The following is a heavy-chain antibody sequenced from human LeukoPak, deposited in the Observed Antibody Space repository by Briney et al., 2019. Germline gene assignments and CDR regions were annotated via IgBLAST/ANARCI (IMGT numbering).Heavy chain of an antibody. D-gene: IGHD2-2*02. Sequence: GGSLRLSCVASGFTLSGHSMNWVRQSPGKGLEWVSYISSSGTIEFYADSVKGRFAISREDGKNALYLQMNSLRAEDTAVYYCARDSGRYCTLDSCYTDFDYWGRGTLVSVSS. J-gene: IGHJ4*01. CDR1: GFTLSGHS. CDR2: ISSSGTIE. CDR3: ARDSGRYCTLDSCYTDFDY. V-gene: IGHV3-48*04.